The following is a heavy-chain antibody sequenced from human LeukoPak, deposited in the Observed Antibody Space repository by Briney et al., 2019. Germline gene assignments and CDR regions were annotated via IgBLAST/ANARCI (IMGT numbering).Heavy chain of an antibody. D-gene: IGHD3-22*01. V-gene: IGHV1-69*04. CDR2: IIPILGIA. CDR3: ARAGYYYDSSDEAFDI. Sequence: ASVKVSCKASGGTFSSYAITWVRQAPGQGLEWMGRIIPILGIANYAQKFQGRVTITADKSTSTAYMELSSLRSEDTAVYYCARAGYYYDSSDEAFDIWGQGTMVTVSS. J-gene: IGHJ3*02. CDR1: GGTFSSYA.